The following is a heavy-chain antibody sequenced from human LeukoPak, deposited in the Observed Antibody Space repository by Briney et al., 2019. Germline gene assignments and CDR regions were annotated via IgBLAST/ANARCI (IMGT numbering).Heavy chain of an antibody. J-gene: IGHJ6*02. Sequence: GSLRLSCEASEFTFSDYYMSWIRQAPGKGLEWISYISDSAINTHYADSVKGRFTISRDNAKKLLVLEMKSLRSEDTAVYYCEAYYGSGSVNYYRGMDIWGQGTTVTVSS. CDR2: ISDSAINT. CDR1: EFTFSDYY. V-gene: IGHV3-11*01. CDR3: EAYYGSGSVNYYRGMDI. D-gene: IGHD3-10*01.